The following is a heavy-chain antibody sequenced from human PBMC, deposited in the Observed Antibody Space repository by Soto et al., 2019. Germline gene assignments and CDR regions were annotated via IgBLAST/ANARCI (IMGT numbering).Heavy chain of an antibody. V-gene: IGHV3-23*01. D-gene: IGHD6-19*01. J-gene: IGHJ4*02. CDR1: GFTFSSYA. CDR2: ISGSGGST. Sequence: EVQLLESGGGLVQPGGSLRLSCAASGFTFSSYAMSWVRQAPGTGLEWVSAISGSGGSTYYADSVKGRFTISRDNSKNTLYLQMNSLRAEDTAVYYCAKGWGWEQWLGLFDYWGQGTLVTVSS. CDR3: AKGWGWEQWLGLFDY.